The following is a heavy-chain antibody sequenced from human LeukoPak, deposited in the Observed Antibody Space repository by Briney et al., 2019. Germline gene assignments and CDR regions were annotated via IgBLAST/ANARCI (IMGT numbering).Heavy chain of an antibody. V-gene: IGHV5-10-1*01. CDR3: ARTTPRESGY. CDR2: IDPSDSYT. D-gene: IGHD1-1*01. CDR1: GYTFTSYG. J-gene: IGHJ4*02. Sequence: GASVKVSCKASGYTFTSYGISWVRQMPGKGLEWMGRIDPSDSYTNYSPSFQGHVTISADKSISTAYLQWSSLKASDTAMYYCARTTPRESGYWGQGTLVTVSS.